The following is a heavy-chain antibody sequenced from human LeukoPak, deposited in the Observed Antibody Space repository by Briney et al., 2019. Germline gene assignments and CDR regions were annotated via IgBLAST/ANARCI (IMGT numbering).Heavy chain of an antibody. CDR3: AKDPYSSGFIARFDY. Sequence: PGGSLRLSCAASGFTFSSYAMSWVRQAPGKGLEWVSAISGSGGSTYYADSVKGRFTISRDNSKNTLYLQMNSLRAEDTAVYYCAKDPYSSGFIARFDYWGQGTLVTVSS. D-gene: IGHD6-19*01. CDR1: GFTFSSYA. V-gene: IGHV3-23*01. CDR2: ISGSGGST. J-gene: IGHJ4*02.